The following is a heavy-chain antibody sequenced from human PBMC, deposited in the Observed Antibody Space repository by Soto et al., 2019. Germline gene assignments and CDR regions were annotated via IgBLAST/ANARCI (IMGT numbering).Heavy chain of an antibody. D-gene: IGHD2-21*01. J-gene: IGHJ5*01. CDR2: VHDRETA. V-gene: IGHV4-30-4*08. CDR1: GGSVSSHDYD. CDR3: GGVVEGATRHTDFDS. Sequence: QLQLQESGPGLLRPSQTLSLTCSLSGGSVSSHDYDWPWGRQRPGKGLEWIGVVHDRETADYNPSLNSRVSITVDTATTLDSLRMSSVIAAATAVYFCGGVVEGATRHTDFDSWGQGTLVTVSS.